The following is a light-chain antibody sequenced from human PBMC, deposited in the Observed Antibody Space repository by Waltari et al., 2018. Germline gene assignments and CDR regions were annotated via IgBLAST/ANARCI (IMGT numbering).Light chain of an antibody. J-gene: IGLJ1*01. CDR3: SSYTGGSTFYV. V-gene: IGLV2-14*03. CDR1: CSTVGNYNL. Sequence: QSTLTQPASVSGSPGQSITIPCTGTCSTVGNYNLVSLYQQHPGKVPKLLIYGVSNRPSGVSNRFSGSKSGNTASLTISGLQAEDEADYYCSSYTGGSTFYVFGTGTKVAVL. CDR2: GVS.